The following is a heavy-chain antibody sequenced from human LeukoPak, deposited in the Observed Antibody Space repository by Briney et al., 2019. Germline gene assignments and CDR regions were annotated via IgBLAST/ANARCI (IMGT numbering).Heavy chain of an antibody. V-gene: IGHV4-34*01. D-gene: IGHD6-19*01. CDR2: INHSGST. Sequence: SETLCLTCAVYGGSFSGYYWSWIRQPPGKGLEWIGEINHSGSTNYNPSLKSRVTISVDTSKNQFSLKLSSVTAADTAVYYCARRPGSGWYYFDYWGQGTLVTVSS. CDR1: GGSFSGYY. CDR3: ARRPGSGWYYFDY. J-gene: IGHJ4*02.